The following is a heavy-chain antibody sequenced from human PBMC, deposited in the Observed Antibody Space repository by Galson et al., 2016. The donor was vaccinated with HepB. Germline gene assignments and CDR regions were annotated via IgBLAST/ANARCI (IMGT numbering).Heavy chain of an antibody. D-gene: IGHD4-17*01. CDR1: GFNFSNFA. J-gene: IGHJ6*03. Sequence: SLRLSCAASGFNFSNFAVHWVRQAPGKGLEWVALMSNAGTNKYYADAVKGRFTISRDNSKNTLYLQMNSLRVEDTAVYYCAKEGHYEGHFYMDVWGEGTTVTVSS. CDR3: AKEGHYEGHFYMDV. V-gene: IGHV3-30-3*01. CDR2: MSNAGTNK.